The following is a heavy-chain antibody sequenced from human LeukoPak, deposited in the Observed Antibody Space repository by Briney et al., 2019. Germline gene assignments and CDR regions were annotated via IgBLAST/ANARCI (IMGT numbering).Heavy chain of an antibody. D-gene: IGHD6-13*01. Sequence: SETLSLTCTVSGGSISSYYWNWIRQPPGKGLEWIGYIYYSGSTNYNPSLKSRVTISVDTSKNQFSLKLSSVTAADTAVYYCARELAEQQLGFDYWGQGTLVTVSS. J-gene: IGHJ4*02. CDR2: IYYSGST. V-gene: IGHV4-59*12. CDR1: GGSISSYY. CDR3: ARELAEQQLGFDY.